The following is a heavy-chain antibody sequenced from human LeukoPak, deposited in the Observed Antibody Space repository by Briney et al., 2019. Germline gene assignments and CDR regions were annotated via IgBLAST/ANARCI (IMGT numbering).Heavy chain of an antibody. J-gene: IGHJ4*02. CDR3: ARVQTRYSSSWSYYFDY. CDR2: INPNSGGT. V-gene: IGHV1-2*02. Sequence: ASVKVSCKASGYTFTGYYMHWVRQAPGQGLEWMGWINPNSGGTNYAQKFQGRVTMTRDTSISTAYMELSRLRSDDTAVYYCARVQTRYSSSWSYYFDYWGQGTLVTVSS. D-gene: IGHD6-13*01. CDR1: GYTFTGYY.